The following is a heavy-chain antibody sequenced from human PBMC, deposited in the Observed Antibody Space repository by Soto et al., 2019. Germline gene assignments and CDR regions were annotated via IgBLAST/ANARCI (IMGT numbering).Heavy chain of an antibody. CDR2: VSGSGNTP. J-gene: IGHJ4*02. V-gene: IGHV3-23*01. CDR1: GFTFSNYA. Sequence: VVSLRLSCAASGFTFSNYAMTWVRQAPGRGLEWVSGVSGSGNTPYYADSVKGRFTISRDNSKNTLYLQMNSLRADDTAVYFCAKAPNWNHESGYFDCWGQGTLVTVSS. D-gene: IGHD1-1*01. CDR3: AKAPNWNHESGYFDC.